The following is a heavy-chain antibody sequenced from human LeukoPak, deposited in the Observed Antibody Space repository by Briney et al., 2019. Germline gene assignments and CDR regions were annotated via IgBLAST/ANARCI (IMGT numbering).Heavy chain of an antibody. Sequence: HTGGSLRLSCAASGFTFSSYEMNWVRQAPGKGLEWVSYISCSGSTIYYADSVKGRVTISRDNAKNSLYLQMNSLRAEDTAVYYCARDSSGYYHGAYYYYMDVWGKGTTVTVSS. CDR3: ARDSSGYYHGAYYYYMDV. J-gene: IGHJ6*03. CDR1: GFTFSSYE. CDR2: ISCSGSTI. V-gene: IGHV3-48*03. D-gene: IGHD3-22*01.